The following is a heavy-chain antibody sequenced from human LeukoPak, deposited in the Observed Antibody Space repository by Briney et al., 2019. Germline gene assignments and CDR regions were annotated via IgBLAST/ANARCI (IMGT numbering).Heavy chain of an antibody. CDR3: ARHGSFKDY. CDR1: LESASIKSTT. Sequence: SQTLSLTSAISLESASIKSTTWEWVRQSPSRGLEWLGRTYYRSKWYNDYALSVNSRITINPDPSKNQFSLQLNSVTPEDTAVYYSARHGSFKDYWRQGTLVTVSS. D-gene: IGHD1-26*01. CDR2: TYYRSKWYN. J-gene: IGHJ4*02. V-gene: IGHV6-1*01.